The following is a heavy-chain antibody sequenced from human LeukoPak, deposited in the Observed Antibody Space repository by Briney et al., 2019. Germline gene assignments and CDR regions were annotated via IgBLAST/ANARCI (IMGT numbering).Heavy chain of an antibody. CDR3: ARFLSSGHWFDY. V-gene: IGHV1-46*01. CDR2: INPSGGST. CDR1: GYTFTSYY. D-gene: IGHD6-6*01. J-gene: IGHJ4*02. Sequence: ASVKVSCKASGYTFTSYYMHWVRQAPGQGLEWMGIINPSGGSTSYAQKFQGRVTMTRDTSTSTVYMELSRLRSDDTAVYYCARFLSSGHWFDYWGQGTLVTVSS.